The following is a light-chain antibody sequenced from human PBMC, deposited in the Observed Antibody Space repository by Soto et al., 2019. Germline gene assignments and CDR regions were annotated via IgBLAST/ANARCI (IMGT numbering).Light chain of an antibody. CDR2: DVS. J-gene: IGLJ2*01. V-gene: IGLV2-14*01. CDR3: TSYAGDTTLVV. Sequence: QSVLTQPASVSGSPGQSITISCTGTSSDVGAYNYVSWYQQHPGDAPKLMIYDVSNRPSGVSDRFSGSKSGNTASLTISGLQAEDEADYYCTSYAGDTTLVVFGGGTKVTVL. CDR1: SSDVGAYNY.